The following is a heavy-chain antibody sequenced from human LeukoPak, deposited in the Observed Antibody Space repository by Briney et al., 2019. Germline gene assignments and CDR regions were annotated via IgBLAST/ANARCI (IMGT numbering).Heavy chain of an antibody. CDR3: ARDRYRIVGAKGFLDY. CDR1: GFTFSSYA. Sequence: SGGSLRLSCAASGFTFSSYAMHWVRQAPGKGLEWVAVISYDGSNKYYADSVKGRFTVSRDNSKNTLYLQMNSLRAEDTAVYYCARDRYRIVGAKGFLDYWVQGTLVTVSS. D-gene: IGHD1-26*01. CDR2: ISYDGSNK. V-gene: IGHV3-30*01. J-gene: IGHJ4*02.